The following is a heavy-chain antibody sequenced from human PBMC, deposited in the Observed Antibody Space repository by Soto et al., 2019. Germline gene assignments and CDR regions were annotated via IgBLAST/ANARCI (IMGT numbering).Heavy chain of an antibody. J-gene: IGHJ4*02. CDR2: IYWDDGK. CDR3: AHRPAYDISTGYYPFDY. CDR1: GFSLSTSGVG. V-gene: IGHV2-5*02. Sequence: SGPTLVNPTQTLTLTCTFSGFSLSTSGVGVAWIRQPPGKALEWLALIYWDDGKRYSPSLKTRLNITEDTSKNQVVLTLTNVDPVDTATYCAHRPAYDISTGYYPFDYWGQGSLVTVSS. D-gene: IGHD3-9*01.